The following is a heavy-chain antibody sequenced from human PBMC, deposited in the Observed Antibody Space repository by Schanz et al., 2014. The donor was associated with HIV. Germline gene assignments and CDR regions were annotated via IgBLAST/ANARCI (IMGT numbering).Heavy chain of an antibody. V-gene: IGHV3-23*01. D-gene: IGHD7-27*01. J-gene: IGHJ6*02. CDR3: ATLETGATYYYYYYMDV. CDR2: ISDTGGST. CDR1: GFTFSSYA. Sequence: EVQLLDSGGGLVQPGGSLRLSCAAPGFTFSSYAMSWVRQTPGKGLEWVSAISDTGGSTYYADSVKGRFTISRDNAKNTLYLQMNSLRAEDTAVYYCATLETGATYYYYYYMDVWGQGTTVTVSS.